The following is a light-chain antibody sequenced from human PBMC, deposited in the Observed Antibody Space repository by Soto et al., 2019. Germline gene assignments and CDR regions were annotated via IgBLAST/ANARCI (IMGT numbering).Light chain of an antibody. CDR3: QLGGT. CDR2: GAS. J-gene: IGKJ2*02. V-gene: IGKV3-15*01. CDR1: QSVSSN. Sequence: EIVMTQSPATLSVSPGERATLSCRASQSVSSNLAWYQQKPGQAPRLLIYGASTRATGIPARFSGSGSGTEFTLTICNLQSEDFAVYYCQLGGTFGQGTKLEIK.